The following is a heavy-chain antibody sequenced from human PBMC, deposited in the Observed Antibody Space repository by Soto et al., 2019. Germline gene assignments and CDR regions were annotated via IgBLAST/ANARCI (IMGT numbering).Heavy chain of an antibody. CDR2: ISAYNGNT. CDR3: ARGSPKYYYDSSGYYYFDY. Sequence: GASVKVSCKASGYTFTSYGISWVRQAPGQGLEWMGWISAYNGNTNYAQKLQGRVTMTTDTSTSTAYMELRSLRSDDTAVYYCARGSPKYYYDSSGYYYFDYWRQGTLDTVSS. D-gene: IGHD3-22*01. J-gene: IGHJ4*02. V-gene: IGHV1-18*01. CDR1: GYTFTSYG.